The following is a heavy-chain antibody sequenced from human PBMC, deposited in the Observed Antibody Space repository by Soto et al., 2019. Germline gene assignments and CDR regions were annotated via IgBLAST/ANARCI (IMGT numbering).Heavy chain of an antibody. J-gene: IGHJ6*02. D-gene: IGHD2-8*01. CDR2: IKQDGSEK. CDR1: GFTFSSYW. V-gene: IGHV3-7*01. CDR3: ARGGGYCTNGVCPDYYYYYGMDV. Sequence: PGGSLRLSCAASGFTFSSYWMSWVRQAPGKGLEWVANIKQDGSEKYYVDSVKGRFTISRDNAKNSLYLQMNSLRAEDTAVYYCARGGGYCTNGVCPDYYYYYGMDVWGQGTTVTVSS.